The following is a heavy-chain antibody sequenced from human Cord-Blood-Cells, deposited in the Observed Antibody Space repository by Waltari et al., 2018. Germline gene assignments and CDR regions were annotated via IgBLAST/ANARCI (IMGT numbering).Heavy chain of an antibody. Sequence: EVQLVESGGDLIQPGGSMRLSCAASGFTVSSTYMSCVRQAPGKGREWVSVSYSGGSTYYADSVKGRFTISRDNSKNTLYLQMNSLRAEDTAVYYCARETGEMANYYYYYYMDVWGKGTTVTVSS. CDR3: ARETGEMANYYYYYYMDV. J-gene: IGHJ6*03. CDR1: GFTVSSTY. CDR2: SYSGGST. D-gene: IGHD3-10*01. V-gene: IGHV3-53*01.